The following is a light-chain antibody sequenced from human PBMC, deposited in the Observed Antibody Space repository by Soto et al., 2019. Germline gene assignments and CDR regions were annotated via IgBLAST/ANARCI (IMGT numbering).Light chain of an antibody. J-gene: IGLJ3*02. CDR3: CSYAGSNWV. CDR2: EGS. Sequence: QSALTQPASVSGSPGQSITISCTGTSSDVGSYNLVSWYQQHPGKAPKLMIYEGSKRPSGVSNRFSGSKSSNTASLTISGLQAEDEADYYCCSYAGSNWVFGGGTKLIVL. CDR1: SSDVGSYNL. V-gene: IGLV2-23*01.